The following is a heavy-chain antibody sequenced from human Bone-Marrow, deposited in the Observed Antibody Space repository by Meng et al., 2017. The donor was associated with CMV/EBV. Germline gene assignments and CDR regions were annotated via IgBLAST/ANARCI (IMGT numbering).Heavy chain of an antibody. J-gene: IGHJ4*02. CDR1: GGSVSSNNW. D-gene: IGHD6-13*01. V-gene: IGHV4-4*02. CDR2: IYHSGTT. CDR3: ARDVGSSTPGGY. Sequence: FAVSGGSVSSNNWWSWVRQPPGRGLEWIGEIYHSGTTNYNPSLKNRVTMSLDKSNNQFSLRLNSVAAADTAVYYCARDVGSSTPGGYWGQGTLVTVSS.